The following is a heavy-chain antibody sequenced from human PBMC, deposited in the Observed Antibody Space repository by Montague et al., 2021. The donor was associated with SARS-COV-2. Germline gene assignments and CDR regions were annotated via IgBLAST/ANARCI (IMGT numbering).Heavy chain of an antibody. D-gene: IGHD6-19*01. Sequence: SETLSLTRDVSGASISSHEWWSWVRQPPLKGLEWPGDIHRDGNTXXNPXXXSRATMSVAKSNNQLSLRLTSVTAADTAVYYCARVCPSAWRQLDCWGQGILVTVSS. V-gene: IGHV4-4*02. J-gene: IGHJ4*02. CDR3: ARVCPSAWRQLDC. CDR1: GASISSHEW. CDR2: IHRDGNT.